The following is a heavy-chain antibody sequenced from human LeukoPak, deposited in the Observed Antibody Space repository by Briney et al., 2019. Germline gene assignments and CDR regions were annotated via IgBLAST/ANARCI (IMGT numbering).Heavy chain of an antibody. CDR2: IWYDGSNK. D-gene: IGHD3-22*01. CDR1: GFTFNNYG. CDR3: ARGQEYYYDSSAYSKFDY. V-gene: IGHV3-33*01. J-gene: IGHJ4*02. Sequence: GGSLRLSCAASGFTFNNYGMHWVRQAPGKGLEWVAAIWYDGSNKYYADSVKGRFTISRDNSKNTLYLQMNSLRAEDTALYYCARGQEYYYDSSAYSKFDYWGQGTLVTISS.